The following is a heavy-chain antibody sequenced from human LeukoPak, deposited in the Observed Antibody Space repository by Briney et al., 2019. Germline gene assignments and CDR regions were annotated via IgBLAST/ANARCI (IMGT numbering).Heavy chain of an antibody. CDR3: ARGPPRGKYYYMDV. V-gene: IGHV3-13*01. CDR1: GFTFSSFD. D-gene: IGHD1-1*01. J-gene: IGHJ6*03. CDR2: IGTASDT. Sequence: PGGSRRLSCAASGFTFSSFDMHWVRQPTGQGLGWVSTIGTASDTYYPGSVEGRFTLSRDNAKNSLYLQMHSLTAGDTAVYYCARGPPRGKYYYMDVWGKGTTVTVSS.